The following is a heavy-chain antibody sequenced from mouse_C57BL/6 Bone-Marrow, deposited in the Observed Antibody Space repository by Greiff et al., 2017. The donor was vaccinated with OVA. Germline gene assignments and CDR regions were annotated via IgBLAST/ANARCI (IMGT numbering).Heavy chain of an antibody. CDR1: GYTFTEYT. Sequence: VKLHQSGAELVKPGASVKLSCKASGYTFTEYTISWVNQRSGQSLEWIGWFYPGSGSINYNEKFKDKATLTADKSSSTVYLELSSLTSEDSAVYSCARNEDRYYFRIDYWGQGTTLTVSS. CDR2: FYPGSGSI. V-gene: IGHV1-62-2*01. CDR3: ARNEDRYYFRIDY. J-gene: IGHJ2*01. D-gene: IGHD1-1*01.